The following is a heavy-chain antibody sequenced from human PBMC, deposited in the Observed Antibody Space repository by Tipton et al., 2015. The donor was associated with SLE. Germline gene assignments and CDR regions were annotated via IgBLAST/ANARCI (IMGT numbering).Heavy chain of an antibody. CDR1: GFSVSGNY. J-gene: IGHJ3*02. D-gene: IGHD1/OR15-1a*01. Sequence: VQLVQSGGGLVQPGGSLRVSCAASGFSVSGNYMSWVRQAPGKGLEWVSIIYYGGNTYYADSVKGRFTISRDDSKNTLYLHMNSLRVEDTGVYYCATEHHDAFDIWGQGTKVTVSS. V-gene: IGHV3-53*04. CDR2: IYYGGNT. CDR3: ATEHHDAFDI.